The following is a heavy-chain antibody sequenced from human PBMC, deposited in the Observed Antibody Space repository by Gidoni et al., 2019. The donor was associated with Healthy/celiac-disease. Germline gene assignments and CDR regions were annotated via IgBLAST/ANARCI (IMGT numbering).Heavy chain of an antibody. Sequence: KGLEWMGIIYPGDSDTRYSPSFQGQVTISADKSISTAYLQWSSLKASDTAMYYCARLTASYNWNVVYWGQGTLVTVSS. CDR2: IYPGDSDT. D-gene: IGHD1-20*01. V-gene: IGHV5-51*01. J-gene: IGHJ4*02. CDR3: ARLTASYNWNVVY.